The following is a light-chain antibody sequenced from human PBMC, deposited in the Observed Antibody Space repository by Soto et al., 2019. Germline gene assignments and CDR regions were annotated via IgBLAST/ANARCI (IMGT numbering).Light chain of an antibody. CDR1: SSDVGGYNY. J-gene: IGLJ1*01. Sequence: QSALAQPASVSGSPGQSITISCTGTSSDVGGYNYVSWYQHHPGKAPKLLVYEVNKRPSGVPDRFSGSKSGNTASLTVSGLQAEDEADYYCTSHAGTINFPYIFGTGTKVTVL. V-gene: IGLV2-8*01. CDR3: TSHAGTINFPYI. CDR2: EVN.